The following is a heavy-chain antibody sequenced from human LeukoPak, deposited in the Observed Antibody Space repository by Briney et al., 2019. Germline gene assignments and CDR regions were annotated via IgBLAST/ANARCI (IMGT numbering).Heavy chain of an antibody. CDR2: ISSSSSTI. Sequence: GGSLRLSCAASGFTFSSYSMNWVRRAPGKGLEWVSYISSSSSTIYYADSVKGRFTISRDNAKNSLYLQMNSLRAEDTAVYYCARAGYYDFWSGYSNLNYFDYWGQGTMVTVSS. CDR1: GFTFSSYS. J-gene: IGHJ4*03. D-gene: IGHD3-3*01. V-gene: IGHV3-48*01. CDR3: ARAGYYDFWSGYSNLNYFDY.